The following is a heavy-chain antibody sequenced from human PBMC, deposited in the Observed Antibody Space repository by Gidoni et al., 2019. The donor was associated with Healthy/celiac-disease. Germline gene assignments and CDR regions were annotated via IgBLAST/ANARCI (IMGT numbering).Heavy chain of an antibody. Sequence: QLQLQESGPGLVKPSETLSLTCTVSGGSISSSSYYWGWIRQPPGKGLEWIGSIYYSGSTYYNPSLKSRVTISVDTSKNQFSLKLSSVTAADTAVYYCARDRVIVRRYQFDYWGQGTLVTVSS. CDR2: IYYSGST. D-gene: IGHD3-9*01. V-gene: IGHV4-39*07. CDR1: GGSISSSSYY. CDR3: ARDRVIVRRYQFDY. J-gene: IGHJ4*02.